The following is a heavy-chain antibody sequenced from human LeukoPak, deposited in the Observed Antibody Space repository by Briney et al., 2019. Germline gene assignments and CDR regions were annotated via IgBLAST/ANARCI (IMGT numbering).Heavy chain of an antibody. CDR2: INSNSGGT. V-gene: IGHV1-2*06. Sequence: ASVKVSCKASGYTFTDYFIHWVRQAPGQGLEWMGRINSNSGGTEFAQRFQGRVTMTRDTSINTAYMELSRLRSGDTAVYYCARDLSSTANWEFDYWGQGTLVTVSS. CDR3: ARDLSSTANWEFDY. CDR1: GYTFTDYF. D-gene: IGHD7-27*01. J-gene: IGHJ4*02.